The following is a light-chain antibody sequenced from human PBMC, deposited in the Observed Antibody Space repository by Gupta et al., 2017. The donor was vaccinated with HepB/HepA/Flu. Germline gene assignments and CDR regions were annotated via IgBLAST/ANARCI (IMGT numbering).Light chain of an antibody. V-gene: IGLV1-44*01. CDR3: AAWDDSLNGPV. CDR1: SSNIGSNT. Sequence: QSVLTQPPSASGTPGQRVTISCSGSSSNIGSNTVNWYQQLPGTAPKLLIYSNNQRPSGVPDRVSGYKSGTSASLAIRGLQSEDEADDYCAAWDDSLNGPVFGGGTKLTVL. J-gene: IGLJ2*01. CDR2: SNN.